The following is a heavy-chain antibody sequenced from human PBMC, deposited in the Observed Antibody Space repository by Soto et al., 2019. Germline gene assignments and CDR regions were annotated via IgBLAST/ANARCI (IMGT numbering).Heavy chain of an antibody. D-gene: IGHD2-2*01. CDR3: ARDDDSDIVVVPAASASYYYYGMDV. J-gene: IGHJ6*02. Sequence: GGSLRLSCAASGFTFSSYSRNWVRQAPGKGLEWVSYISSSSSTIYYADSVKGRFTISRDNAKNSLYLQMNSLRDEDTAVYYCARDDDSDIVVVPAASASYYYYGMDVWGQGTTVTVSS. CDR2: ISSSSSTI. CDR1: GFTFSSYS. V-gene: IGHV3-48*02.